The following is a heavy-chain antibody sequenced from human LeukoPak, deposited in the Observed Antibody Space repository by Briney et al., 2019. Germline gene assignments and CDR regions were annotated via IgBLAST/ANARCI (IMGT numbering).Heavy chain of an antibody. CDR2: IVVGSGKT. CDR3: AADLGTMVRGVKPPHLYFDL. CDR1: GFTFTSSA. D-gene: IGHD3-10*01. J-gene: IGHJ2*01. Sequence: SVKVSCKASGFTFTSSAMQWVRQARGQRLEWIGWIVVGSGKTNYAQKFQERVTITRDMSTSTAYMELSSLRSEDTAVYYCAADLGTMVRGVKPPHLYFDLWGRGTLVTVSS. V-gene: IGHV1-58*02.